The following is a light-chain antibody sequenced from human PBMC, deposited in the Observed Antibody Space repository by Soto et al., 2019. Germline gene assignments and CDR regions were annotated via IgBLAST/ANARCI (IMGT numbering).Light chain of an antibody. Sequence: QLVLTQPPSASASLGASVTLTCTLSSGYSNYKVDWYQQRPGKGPRFVMRVGTGGIVGSKGDGIPDRFSVLGSGLNRYLTLKNIQDEDESDDYCGSDPGGGSNIVVVFGGGTKLTVL. CDR3: GSDPGGGSNIVVV. CDR2: VGTGGIVG. J-gene: IGLJ2*01. V-gene: IGLV9-49*01. CDR1: SGYSNYK.